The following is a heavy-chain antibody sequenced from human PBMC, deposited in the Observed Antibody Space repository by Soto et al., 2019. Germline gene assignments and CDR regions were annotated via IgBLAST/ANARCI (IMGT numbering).Heavy chain of an antibody. Sequence: KASETLSLTCTVSGGSISSGGYYWSWIRQHPGKGLEWIGYIYYSGSTYYNPSLKSRVTISVDTSKNQFSLKLSSVTAADTAVYYCARVMATTASFDYWGQGTLVTVSS. V-gene: IGHV4-31*03. J-gene: IGHJ4*02. CDR3: ARVMATTASFDY. D-gene: IGHD5-12*01. CDR1: GGSISSGGYY. CDR2: IYYSGST.